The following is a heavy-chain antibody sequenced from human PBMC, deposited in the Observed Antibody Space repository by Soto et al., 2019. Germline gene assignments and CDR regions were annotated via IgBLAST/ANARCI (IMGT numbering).Heavy chain of an antibody. V-gene: IGHV4-59*01. D-gene: IGHD2-15*01. CDR1: GGSISSYY. J-gene: IGHJ5*02. CDR3: ARTEVVVAATPRVSWFDP. Sequence: SETLSLTXTVSGGSISSYYWSWIRQPPGKGLEWIGYIYYSGSTNYNPSLKSRVTISVDTSKNQFSLKLSSVTAADTAVYYCARTEVVVAATPRVSWFDPWGQGTLVTVSS. CDR2: IYYSGST.